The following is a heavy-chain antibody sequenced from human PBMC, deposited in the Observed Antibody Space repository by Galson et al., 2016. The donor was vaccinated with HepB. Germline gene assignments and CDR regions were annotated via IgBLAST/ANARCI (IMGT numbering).Heavy chain of an antibody. J-gene: IGHJ4*02. CDR2: ISFDGNYK. CDR1: GFTFGNYV. Sequence: SLRLSCAASGFTFGNYVMHWVRQAPGKGLEWVSLISFDGNYKYYTDSVRGRFTVSRDNSRNTLYPQMNSLRVEDTAVYYCAKWGGSTSTIFGVYFFDYWGPGTLVTVSS. V-gene: IGHV3-30*18. D-gene: IGHD3-3*01. CDR3: AKWGGSTSTIFGVYFFDY.